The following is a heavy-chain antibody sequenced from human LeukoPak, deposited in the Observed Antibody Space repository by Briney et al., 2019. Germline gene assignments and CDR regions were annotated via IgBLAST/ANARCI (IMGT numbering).Heavy chain of an antibody. D-gene: IGHD2-2*01. V-gene: IGHV3-30*02. CDR1: GFTFSSYG. Sequence: GGSLRLSCAASGFTFSSYGMHWVRQASGKGLEWVAFIRYDGSNKYYADSVKGRFTISRDNSKNTLYLQMNSLRAEDTAVYYCAKTPYCSSTSCSTYYYYYMDVWGKGTTVSVSS. CDR3: AKTPYCSSTSCSTYYYYYMDV. J-gene: IGHJ6*03. CDR2: IRYDGSNK.